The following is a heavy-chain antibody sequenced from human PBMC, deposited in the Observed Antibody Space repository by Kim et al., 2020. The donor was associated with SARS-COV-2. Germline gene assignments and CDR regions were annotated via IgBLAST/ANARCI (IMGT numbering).Heavy chain of an antibody. V-gene: IGHV4-34*01. D-gene: IGHD2-15*01. Sequence: PSLKSRVTRSVDTSKNQFSLKLSALTAADTAVYYCARVLTSLLLPYGRDVWGQGTTVTVSS. CDR3: ARVLTSLLLPYGRDV. J-gene: IGHJ6*02.